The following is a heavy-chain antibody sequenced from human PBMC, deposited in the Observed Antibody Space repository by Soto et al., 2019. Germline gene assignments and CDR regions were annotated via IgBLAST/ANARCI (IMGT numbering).Heavy chain of an antibody. V-gene: IGHV5-51*01. CDR2: IYPGDSDT. Sequence: PGESLKIFCKGSGYSFSSYWIGWVRQTPGKGLVSRGIIYPGDSDTRYSPSFQVQGTISVDKSISPAYLQWNSLKASDPAMYYFARHGLYGSDWDGLDVWGQGSTDTVSS. CDR3: ARHGLYGSDWDGLDV. CDR1: GYSFSSYW. J-gene: IGHJ6*02. D-gene: IGHD2-2*02.